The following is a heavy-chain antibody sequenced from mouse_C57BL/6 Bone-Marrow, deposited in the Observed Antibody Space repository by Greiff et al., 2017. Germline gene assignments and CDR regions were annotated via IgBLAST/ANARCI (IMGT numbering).Heavy chain of an antibody. J-gene: IGHJ2*01. CDR1: GFTFTSYW. CDR3: AREGGYYLSRYFDY. D-gene: IGHD2-3*01. CDR2: IDPSDSYT. Sequence: VKLQQPGAELVMPGASVKLSCKASGFTFTSYWMHWVKQTPGQGLEWIGEIDPSDSYTNYNQKFKGKSTLTVDKSSGTAYMQMNSMTSEDSAVYYCAREGGYYLSRYFDYWGQGTTLTVSS. V-gene: IGHV1-69*01.